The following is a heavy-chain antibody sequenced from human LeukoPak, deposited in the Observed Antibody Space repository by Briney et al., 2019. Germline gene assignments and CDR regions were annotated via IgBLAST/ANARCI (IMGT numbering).Heavy chain of an antibody. V-gene: IGHV1-46*01. Sequence: RASVKVSCKASGYTFTSYYMHWVRQAPGQGLEWMGIINPSGGSTSYAQKFQGRVTMTRDTSTSTVYMELSSLRSEDTAVYYCARDASYSSSWLNWFDPWGQGTLVTVSS. CDR2: INPSGGST. D-gene: IGHD6-13*01. CDR3: ARDASYSSSWLNWFDP. CDR1: GYTFTSYY. J-gene: IGHJ5*02.